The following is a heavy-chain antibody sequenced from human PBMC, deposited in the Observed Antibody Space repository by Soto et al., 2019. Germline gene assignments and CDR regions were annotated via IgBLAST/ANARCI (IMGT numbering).Heavy chain of an antibody. Sequence: QVQLVESGGGLVKPGGSLRLSCAASGFTFSAYYMSWIRQAPGKGLEWISYISSSGDTGNYADSVKGRFIVSRDNAKNSLYLQINSLRAEDTAVYYCARDRGAVVGQYFDYWGQGTLVTVSS. J-gene: IGHJ4*02. CDR2: ISSSGDTG. V-gene: IGHV3-11*01. CDR1: GFTFSAYY. D-gene: IGHD6-19*01. CDR3: ARDRGAVVGQYFDY.